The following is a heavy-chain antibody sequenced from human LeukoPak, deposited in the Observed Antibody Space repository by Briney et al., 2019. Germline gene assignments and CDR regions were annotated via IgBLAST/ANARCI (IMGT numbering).Heavy chain of an antibody. Sequence: GGSLRLSCAASGFTFSSYWMSWVRQAPGKGLEWVANIKQDGSEKYYVDSVKGRFTISRDNAKNSLYLQMNSLRAEDTAVYYCARARIRGKGSTSCYAPFESWFDPWGQGTLVTVSS. V-gene: IGHV3-7*01. J-gene: IGHJ5*02. CDR1: GFTFSSYW. CDR2: IKQDGSEK. CDR3: ARARIRGKGSTSCYAPFESWFDP. D-gene: IGHD2-2*01.